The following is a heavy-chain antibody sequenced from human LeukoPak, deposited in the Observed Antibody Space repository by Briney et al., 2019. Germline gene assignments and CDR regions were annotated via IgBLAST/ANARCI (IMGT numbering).Heavy chain of an antibody. CDR2: INPNNGVT. V-gene: IGHV1-2*02. J-gene: IGHJ3*02. D-gene: IGHD2-15*01. CDR3: AKDMELVGTSLAGDSLEI. Sequence: GASVKVSCKASGYTFTAYYIHWVRQAPGQGLEWMGWINPNNGVTGVVQKLQGTVTLTRDTSISTAYMELSSLKFDDTAVYYCAKDMELVGTSLAGDSLEIWGQGTVVTVSS. CDR1: GYTFTAYY.